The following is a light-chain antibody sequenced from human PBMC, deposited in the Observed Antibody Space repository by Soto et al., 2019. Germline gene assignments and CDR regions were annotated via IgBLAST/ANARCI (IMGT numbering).Light chain of an antibody. CDR3: QQYGYSFWT. CDR2: SAS. J-gene: IGKJ1*01. Sequence: VMTQSPATLSLSPGERATLSCRASQSVSNNYLAWYQQKPGQAPRLLIYSASSRATGIPDRFSGSGSGTDYTLTISRLEPEDSAVYYCQQYGYSFWTFGQGTKVDIK. V-gene: IGKV3-20*01. CDR1: QSVSNNY.